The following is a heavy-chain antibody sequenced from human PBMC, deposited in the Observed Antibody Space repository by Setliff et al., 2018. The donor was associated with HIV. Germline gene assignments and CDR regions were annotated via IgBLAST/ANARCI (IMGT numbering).Heavy chain of an antibody. Sequence: SETLSLTCAVYGGSFSDYYWTWIRQPPGKGLAWIGEINHSGRTNYNPSLNSRVSISLDASKNQFSLKLRSVTAADTAVYYCARVSCTYWYSIFRNYYYHMDVWGKGTTVTVSS. CDR2: INHSGRT. V-gene: IGHV4-34*01. D-gene: IGHD2-2*01. CDR1: GGSFSDYY. J-gene: IGHJ6*03. CDR3: ARVSCTYWYSIFRNYYYHMDV.